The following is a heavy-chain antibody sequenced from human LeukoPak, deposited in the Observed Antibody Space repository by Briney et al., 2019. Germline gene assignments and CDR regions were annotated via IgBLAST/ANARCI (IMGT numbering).Heavy chain of an antibody. V-gene: IGHV3-15*01. Sequence: GGSLRLSCAASGFTFSDYWMHWVRQAPGKGLEWVGRIKSKTDGGTTDYAAPVQGRFTISRDDSKNTLYLQMDSLKTEDTAVYYCTTASEYYDILTGYYTFDYWGQGTLVTVSS. CDR1: GFTFSDYW. CDR2: IKSKTDGGTT. J-gene: IGHJ4*02. D-gene: IGHD3-9*01. CDR3: TTASEYYDILTGYYTFDY.